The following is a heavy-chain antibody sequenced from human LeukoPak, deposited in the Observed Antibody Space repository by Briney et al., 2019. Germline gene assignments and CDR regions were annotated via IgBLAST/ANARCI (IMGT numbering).Heavy chain of an antibody. CDR1: GYTFTDYY. CDR3: ARGSEARVEIVATMLFDC. D-gene: IGHD5-12*01. CDR2: INPNSGDT. V-gene: IGHV1-2*02. J-gene: IGHJ4*02. Sequence: ASVKVSCKASGYTFTDYYMHWVRQAPGQGLEWMGWINPNSGDTNYAQKFQGRVTMTRDTSISTAYMELSRLRSDDTAVYYCARGSEARVEIVATMLFDCWGQGTLVTVSS.